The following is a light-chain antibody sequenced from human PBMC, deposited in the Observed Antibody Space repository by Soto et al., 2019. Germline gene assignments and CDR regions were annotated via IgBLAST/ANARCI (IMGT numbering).Light chain of an antibody. V-gene: IGKV1-5*03. J-gene: IGKJ4*01. CDR2: KAS. Sequence: DIQLTQSPSTLSASVGDRVTITCRASQSINSWLAWYQQKPGKAPKLLVYKASSLESGVPSRFSGSGSGTEFTLTISTLQPDGFATYYCQQYEAYPLTFGGGTKVEI. CDR3: QQYEAYPLT. CDR1: QSINSW.